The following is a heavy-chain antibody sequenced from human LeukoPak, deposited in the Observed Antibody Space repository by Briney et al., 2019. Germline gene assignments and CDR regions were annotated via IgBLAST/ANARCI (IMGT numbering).Heavy chain of an antibody. CDR1: SGSVGSFY. J-gene: IGHJ4*02. Sequence: SETLSLTCTISSGSVGSFYWSWIRQPPGKGLEWIGYINFSENIKSNSALESRVTISMDTSKNQFSLKLNSVTAADTAVYYCTRGGSADPFEHWGQGTLVTVSS. CDR3: TRGGSADPFEH. D-gene: IGHD1-26*01. CDR2: INFSENI. V-gene: IGHV4-59*08.